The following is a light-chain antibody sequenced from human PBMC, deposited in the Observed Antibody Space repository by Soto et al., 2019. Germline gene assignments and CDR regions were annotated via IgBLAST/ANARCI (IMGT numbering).Light chain of an antibody. CDR1: QSVLFSSNNKNY. CDR2: WAS. CDR3: QQYHTTPLS. Sequence: DIVMTQSPDSLAVSLGERATINCKSSQSVLFSSNNKNYLAWYQQKPGQPPKLLIYWASTRESGVPDRFSGSGSETDFTLTISALQAEDVAVYYCQQYHTTPLSFGGGTKVEIK. V-gene: IGKV4-1*01. J-gene: IGKJ4*01.